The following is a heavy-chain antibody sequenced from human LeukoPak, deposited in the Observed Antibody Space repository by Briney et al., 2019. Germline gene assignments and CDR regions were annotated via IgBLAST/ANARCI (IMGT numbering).Heavy chain of an antibody. D-gene: IGHD2-15*01. J-gene: IGHJ4*02. CDR1: GFPFSAYG. CDR2: INGSGGNT. V-gene: IGHV3-23*01. CDR3: VKDVGGSAFYEY. Sequence: GGSLRLSCAASGFPFSAYGMGWVRQAPGKGLEWVSTINGSGGNTHYADSVKGRCTISRDNSKDTVYLQMNSLRAEDTAVYYCVKDVGGSAFYEYWGQGTLVTVSS.